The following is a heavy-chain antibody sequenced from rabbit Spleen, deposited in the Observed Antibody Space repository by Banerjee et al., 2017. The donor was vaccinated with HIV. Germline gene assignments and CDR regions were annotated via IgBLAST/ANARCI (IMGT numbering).Heavy chain of an antibody. J-gene: IGHJ6*01. CDR1: GVSFSVSSY. CDR3: ARDTGTSFSTYGM. D-gene: IGHD8-1*01. Sequence: QSLEESGGDLVKPGASLTLTCTASGVSFSVSSYMCWVRQAPGKGLEWIACIDAGSSGSTYSATWAKGRFTISKTSSTTVTLQMASLTVADTATYFCARDTGTSFSTYGM. CDR2: IDAGSSGST. V-gene: IGHV1S40*01.